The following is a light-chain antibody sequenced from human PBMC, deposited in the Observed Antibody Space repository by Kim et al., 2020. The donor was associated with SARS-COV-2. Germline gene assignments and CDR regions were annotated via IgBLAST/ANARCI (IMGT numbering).Light chain of an antibody. CDR1: TSNIGMNS. J-gene: IGLJ3*02. CDR3: NSRDSSGNHLV. CDR2: TDN. V-gene: IGLV1-44*01. Sequence: ELTQPPSASGTPGQRVTISCAGGTSNIGMNSVNWFQQLPGTAPKLLIYTDNQRPSGVPDRFSGSSSGNTASLTITGAQAEDEADYYCNSRDSSGNHLVFGGGTQLTVL.